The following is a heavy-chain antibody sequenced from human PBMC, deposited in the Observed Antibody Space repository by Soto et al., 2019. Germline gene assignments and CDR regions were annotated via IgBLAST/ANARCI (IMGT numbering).Heavy chain of an antibody. CDR2: TYYRSKWYN. J-gene: IGHJ6*02. CDR3: ARGNWNDEGYYRGMDV. Sequence: SQTLSLTCAISGDSVSRNSGAWNWIRQSPSRGLEWLGRTYYRSKWYNEYAPSVKSRITINPDTAKNQFALQLKSVTPDDTGVYYCARGNWNDEGYYRGMDVWGQGITVTVSS. V-gene: IGHV6-1*01. CDR1: GDSVSRNSGA. D-gene: IGHD1-1*01.